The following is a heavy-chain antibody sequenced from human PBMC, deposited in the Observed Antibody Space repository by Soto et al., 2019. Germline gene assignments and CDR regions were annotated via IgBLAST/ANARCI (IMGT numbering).Heavy chain of an antibody. J-gene: IGHJ4*02. CDR3: ARHKTGIAVAGPGGFDY. V-gene: IGHV4-31*03. CDR1: GGSISSGGYY. D-gene: IGHD6-19*01. Sequence: SETLSLTCTVSGGSISSGGYYWSWIRQHPGKGLEWIGYIYYSGSTYYNPSLKSRVTISVDTSKNQFSLKLSSVTAADTAVYYCARHKTGIAVAGPGGFDYWRQGTLVTVSS. CDR2: IYYSGST.